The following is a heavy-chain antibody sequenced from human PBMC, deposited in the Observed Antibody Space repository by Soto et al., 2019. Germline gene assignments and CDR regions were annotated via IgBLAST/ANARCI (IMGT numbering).Heavy chain of an antibody. CDR3: ARVSSSSWYTYYYYYGMDV. J-gene: IGHJ6*02. D-gene: IGHD6-13*01. CDR1: GYTFTSYY. Sequence: ASVKVSCKASGYTFTSYYMHWVRQAPGQGLEWMGWINPNSGGTNYAQKFQGRVTMTRDTSISTAYMELSRLRSDDTAVYYCARVSSSSWYTYYYYYGMDVWGQGTTVTVSS. V-gene: IGHV1-2*02. CDR2: INPNSGGT.